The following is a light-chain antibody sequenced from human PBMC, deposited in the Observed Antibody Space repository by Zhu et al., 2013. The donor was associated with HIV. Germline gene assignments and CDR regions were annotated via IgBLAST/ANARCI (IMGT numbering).Light chain of an antibody. J-gene: IGKJ1*01. CDR1: QGIATY. CDR2: DAS. CDR3: QQYGTLPKT. Sequence: DIQLTQSPSFLSASVGDRVRITCRASQGIATYLAWYQQKPGKAPNLLIYDASTLQSGVPSRFSGSGYGTEFTLTISSLQSEDFAFYYCQQYGTLPKTFGQGTKVEIK. V-gene: IGKV1-9*01.